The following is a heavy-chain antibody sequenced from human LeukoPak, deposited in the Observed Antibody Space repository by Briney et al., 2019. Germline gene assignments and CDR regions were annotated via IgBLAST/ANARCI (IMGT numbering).Heavy chain of an antibody. D-gene: IGHD2-21*02. CDR3: AKGHGVVTFNELFS. CDR1: GFAFYDYA. V-gene: IGHV3-23*01. CDR2: INDNGAKT. J-gene: IGHJ4*02. Sequence: PRGSLRLSCAASGFAFYDYAMSWVRQPPGKGLEWVSGINDNGAKTFYADSVKGRLTISRDNSRSTLYLQMNNLRADDTAVYYCAKGHGVVTFNELFSWGQGTLVTVSS.